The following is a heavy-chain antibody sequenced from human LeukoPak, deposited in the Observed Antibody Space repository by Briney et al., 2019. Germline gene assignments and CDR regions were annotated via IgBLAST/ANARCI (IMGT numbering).Heavy chain of an antibody. CDR3: ASTLHYDSSGYYLGYYFDY. CDR1: GYTFTSYG. Sequence: GASVKVSCKASGYTFTSYGISWVRQAPGQGLEWMGWISAYNGNTNYAQKLQGRVTMTTDTSTSTAYMELRSLRSDDTAVYYCASTLHYDSSGYYLGYYFDYWGQGTLVTVSS. J-gene: IGHJ4*02. CDR2: ISAYNGNT. D-gene: IGHD3-22*01. V-gene: IGHV1-18*01.